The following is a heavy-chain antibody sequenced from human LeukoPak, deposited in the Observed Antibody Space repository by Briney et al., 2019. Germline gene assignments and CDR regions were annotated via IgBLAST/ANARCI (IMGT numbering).Heavy chain of an antibody. CDR2: IKQDGRER. V-gene: IGHV3-7*03. CDR1: GFTFSSYG. D-gene: IGHD3-10*01. Sequence: PGGSLRLSCAASGFTFSSYGMHWVRQTPGKGLEWVANIKQDGRERYYVDSVKGRFTISRDNAKNSLYLQMSSLRAEDTAVYYCAKVWFGELLCDYWGQGTLVTVSS. CDR3: AKVWFGELLCDY. J-gene: IGHJ4*02.